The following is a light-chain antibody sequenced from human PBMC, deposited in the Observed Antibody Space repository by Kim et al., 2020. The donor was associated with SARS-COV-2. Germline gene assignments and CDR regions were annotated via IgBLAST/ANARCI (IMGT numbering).Light chain of an antibody. Sequence: ATLNCKSSQSVLYSSSNKNYLAWYQQKPGQPPKLLIYWASTRESGVPDRFSVSGSGTDFTLTISSLQAEDVAVYYCQQYYSTPRTFGGGTKVDIK. CDR3: QQYYSTPRT. V-gene: IGKV4-1*01. CDR2: WAS. J-gene: IGKJ4*01. CDR1: QSVLYSSSNKNY.